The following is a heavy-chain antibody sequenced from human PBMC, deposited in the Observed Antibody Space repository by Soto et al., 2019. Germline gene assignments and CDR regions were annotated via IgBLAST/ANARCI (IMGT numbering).Heavy chain of an antibody. CDR1: GGSVSSGGNS. J-gene: IGHJ4*02. CDR3: ARARYYDWYFDH. V-gene: IGHV4-30-2*01. CDR2: RYHSGST. Sequence: SETLSLTCTVSGGSVSSGGNSWGWVRQAPGKGGKFIVYRYHSGSTDFNPALQIRVTMSVDQSKSQLYLTLASVTAADSGACFCARARYYDWYFDHWCLGAPLTVSS. D-gene: IGHD3-9*01.